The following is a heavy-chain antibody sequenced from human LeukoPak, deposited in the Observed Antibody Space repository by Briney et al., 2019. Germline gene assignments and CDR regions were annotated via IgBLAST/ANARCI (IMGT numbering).Heavy chain of an antibody. V-gene: IGHV4-30-2*01. D-gene: IGHD2-8*01. Sequence: SETLSLTCAVSGGSIIVAAYSWSWIRQPPGKGLEWIGYIYHTGRTYSNPSLKSRVTISVDRSKNQFSLNLSSVTAADTAVSYLARRIGVKSGAIDIWGQGTMVTVSS. CDR3: ARRIGVKSGAIDI. J-gene: IGHJ3*02. CDR2: IYHTGRT. CDR1: GGSIIVAAYS.